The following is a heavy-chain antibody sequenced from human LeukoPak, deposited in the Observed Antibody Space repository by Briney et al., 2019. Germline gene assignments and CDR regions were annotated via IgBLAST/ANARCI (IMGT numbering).Heavy chain of an antibody. V-gene: IGHV3-30-3*01. Sequence: QPGGPLRLTCAASGFTFSSYAMHWVRQAPGKGLEWVAVISYDGSNKYYADSVKGRFTISRDNSKNTLYLQMTSLRVDDSAIYYCARGNGNVGGRLDPWGQGTRVTVSS. D-gene: IGHD4-23*01. J-gene: IGHJ5*02. CDR3: ARGNGNVGGRLDP. CDR1: GFTFSSYA. CDR2: ISYDGSNK.